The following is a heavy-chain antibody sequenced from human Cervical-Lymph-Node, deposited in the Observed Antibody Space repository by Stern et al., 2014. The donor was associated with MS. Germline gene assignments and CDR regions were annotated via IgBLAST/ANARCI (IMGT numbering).Heavy chain of an antibody. J-gene: IGHJ4*02. D-gene: IGHD2-21*02. CDR1: GFTFSNYA. Sequence: QLVQSGGGFIQPGGSLRLSCAASGFTFSNYAMSWVRQAPGKGLAWVSAIGGSGGSTYYADSVKGRFTISRNNSRNTLYLQMNSLRVEDTAVYYCAKDKRGDSLFDYWGQGTLVTVSS. CDR3: AKDKRGDSLFDY. CDR2: IGGSGGST. V-gene: IGHV3-23*04.